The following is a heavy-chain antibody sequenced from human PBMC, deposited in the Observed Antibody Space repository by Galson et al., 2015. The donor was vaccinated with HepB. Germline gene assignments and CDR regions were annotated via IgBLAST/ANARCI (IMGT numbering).Heavy chain of an antibody. Sequence: PALVKPTQTLTLTCTFSGFSLSTSGVGVGWIRQPPGKALEWLALIYWDDDQRYSPSLKSRLTITKDTSKNQEVLTMTNMDPVDTATYYCAHRVVSGYSSSCHWNWLDPWGQGTLVTVS. CDR2: IYWDDDQ. J-gene: IGHJ5*02. CDR1: GFSLSTSGVG. D-gene: IGHD6-13*01. CDR3: AHRVVSGYSSSCHWNWLDP. V-gene: IGHV2-5*02.